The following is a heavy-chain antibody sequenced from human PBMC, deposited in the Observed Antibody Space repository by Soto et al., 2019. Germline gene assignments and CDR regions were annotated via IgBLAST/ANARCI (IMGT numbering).Heavy chain of an antibody. V-gene: IGHV3-23*01. Sequence: EVHLLESGGGLVQPGGSLRLSCEASGFIFSNYAMAWVRQAPGKGLEWVALIIKSGGRTDYGDSVKGRFTISRDNSKNTLNLQMNSLRAEDTAVYYCAKARGWDYGDYYFDYWGQGTLVPVSS. D-gene: IGHD4-17*01. CDR2: IIKSGGRT. J-gene: IGHJ4*02. CDR3: AKARGWDYGDYYFDY. CDR1: GFIFSNYA.